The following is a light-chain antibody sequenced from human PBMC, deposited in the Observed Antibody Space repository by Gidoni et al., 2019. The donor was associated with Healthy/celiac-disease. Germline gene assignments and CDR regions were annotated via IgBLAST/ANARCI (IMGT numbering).Light chain of an antibody. V-gene: IGLV1-44*01. CDR2: SNN. CDR1: SSNIGSNT. CDR3: AAWDDSLNASV. J-gene: IGLJ3*02. Sequence: QSVLTQPPSASGTPGQRVTIPCSGISSNIGSNTVNWYQQLPGTAPKLLIYSNNQRPSGVPDRFSGSKSGTSASLAISGLQSEDEADYYCAAWDDSLNASVFGGGTKLTVL.